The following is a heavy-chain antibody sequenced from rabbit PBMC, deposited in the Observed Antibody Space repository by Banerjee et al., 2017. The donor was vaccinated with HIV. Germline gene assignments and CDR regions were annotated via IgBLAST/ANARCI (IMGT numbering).Heavy chain of an antibody. V-gene: IGHV1S43*01. CDR2: IDAGSGTT. CDR3: VRGSSYYSYYYVMDL. D-gene: IGHD8-1*01. CDR1: GFDLSRYYV. J-gene: IGHJ6*01. Sequence: QEQLEESGGGLVKPEGSLKLSCTASGFDLSRYYVMCWVRQAPGKGLEWIGCIDAGSGTTYYASWVNGRFTISRSTSLNTVDLKMTSLTVADTATYFCVRGSSYYSYYYVMDLWGQGTLVTVS.